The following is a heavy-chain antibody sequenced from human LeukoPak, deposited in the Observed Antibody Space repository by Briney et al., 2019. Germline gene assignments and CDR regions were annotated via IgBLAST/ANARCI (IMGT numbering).Heavy chain of an antibody. CDR2: IKEDGSEK. CDR1: GFTFSTYW. D-gene: IGHD3-16*01. Sequence: GGSLRLSCAASGFTFSTYWLSWVRQAPGKGLEWVANIKEDGSEKYYVDSLKGRFTITRDNAKNSLYLQMNSLRAEDTAVYYCARLLKTYDYVWGSYGFDYWGQGTLVTVSS. J-gene: IGHJ4*02. CDR3: ARLLKTYDYVWGSYGFDY. V-gene: IGHV3-7*01.